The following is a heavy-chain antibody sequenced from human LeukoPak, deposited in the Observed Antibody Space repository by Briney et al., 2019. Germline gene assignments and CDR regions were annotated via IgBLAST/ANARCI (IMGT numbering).Heavy chain of an antibody. Sequence: GRSLRLSCAASGFTFSSYGMHWVRQAPGKGLEWVAVISYDGSNKYYADSVKGRFTIPRDNSKNTLYLQMNSLRAEDTAVYYCAKDWPRGGSNDAFDIWGQGTMVTVSS. D-gene: IGHD2-15*01. V-gene: IGHV3-30*18. CDR2: ISYDGSNK. CDR3: AKDWPRGGSNDAFDI. CDR1: GFTFSSYG. J-gene: IGHJ3*02.